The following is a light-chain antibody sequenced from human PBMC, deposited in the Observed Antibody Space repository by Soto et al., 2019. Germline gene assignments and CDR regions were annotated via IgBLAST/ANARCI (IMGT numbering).Light chain of an antibody. CDR1: SSDVGAYNY. CDR2: DVT. V-gene: IGLV2-14*01. Sequence: QSALTQPASVSGPSGQSITISCTGTSSDVGAYNYVSWYQHHPGKAPRLVIYDVTNRPSGISDRFSGSKSGNTASLTISGLLAEDEADYYCTSYTSTSTYVFGTGTKLTVL. CDR3: TSYTSTSTYV. J-gene: IGLJ1*01.